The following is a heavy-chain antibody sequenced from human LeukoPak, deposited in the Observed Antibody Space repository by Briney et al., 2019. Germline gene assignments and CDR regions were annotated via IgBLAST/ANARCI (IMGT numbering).Heavy chain of an antibody. CDR1: VYPFTSCG. V-gene: IGHV1-18*01. CDR3: AREWGDYVKWFDP. CDR2: ISAYNGNT. D-gene: IGHD4-17*01. Sequence: ASVKVSRNASVYPFTSCGIRGVRQAPGRGCVGVGWISAYNGNTNYAQKLQGRVTMTTDTSTSTAYMELRSLRSDDTAVYYCAREWGDYVKWFDPWGQGTLVTVSS. J-gene: IGHJ5*02.